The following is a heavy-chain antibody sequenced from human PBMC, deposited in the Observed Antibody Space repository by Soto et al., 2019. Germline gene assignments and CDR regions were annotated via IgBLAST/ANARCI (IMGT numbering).Heavy chain of an antibody. V-gene: IGHV4-59*01. Sequence: SETLSLTCTVSGGSISSYYWSWIRQPPGKGLEWIGYIYYSGSTNYNPSLKSRVTISVDTSKNQFSLKLSSVTAADTAVYYCARARDTAYYYYMDGWGKGTTVTVSS. J-gene: IGHJ6*03. CDR2: IYYSGST. D-gene: IGHD5-18*01. CDR3: ARARDTAYYYYMDG. CDR1: GGSISSYY.